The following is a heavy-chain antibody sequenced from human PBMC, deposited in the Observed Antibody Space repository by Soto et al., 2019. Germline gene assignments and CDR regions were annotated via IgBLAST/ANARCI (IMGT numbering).Heavy chain of an antibody. D-gene: IGHD2-2*01. CDR3: AREGAAIIVVGPLDV. Sequence: SVKVSCKACGGTFSSYAISWVRQAPGQGLEWMGGIIPIFGTANYAQKFQGRVTITADESTSTAYMELSSLRSEDTAVYYCAREGAAIIVVGPLDVWGQGTTVTVSS. V-gene: IGHV1-69*13. CDR1: GGTFSSYA. CDR2: IIPIFGTA. J-gene: IGHJ6*02.